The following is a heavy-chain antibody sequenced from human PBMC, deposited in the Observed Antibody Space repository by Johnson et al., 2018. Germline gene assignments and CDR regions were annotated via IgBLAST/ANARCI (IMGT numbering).Heavy chain of an antibody. V-gene: IGHV1-8*01. CDR2: RNPNSGNT. CDR3: AKGGGRLPGWFDP. CDR1: GYSFTSYD. D-gene: IGHD1-26*01. J-gene: IGHJ5*02. Sequence: VQLVESGAEVKKPGASVKVSCKTSGYSFTSYDIHGVRQATGQGLEWLGWRNPNSGNTGYAQKFQGRISMTRNTSITTAYIEVRSRRNHETAGYYWAKGGGRLPGWFDPWGQGTLVNV.